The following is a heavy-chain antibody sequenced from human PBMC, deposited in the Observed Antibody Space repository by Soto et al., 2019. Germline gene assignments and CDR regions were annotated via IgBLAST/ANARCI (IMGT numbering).Heavy chain of an antibody. J-gene: IGHJ5*02. CDR3: ARALTMVRVATNWFDP. V-gene: IGHV1-69*02. CDR1: GGTFSSYT. CDR2: IIPILGIA. Sequence: QVQLVQSGAEVKKPGSSVKVSCKASGGTFSSYTISWVRQAPGQGLEWMGRIIPILGIANYAQKFQGRVTITADKSTSTAYMELSSLRSEDTAVYYCARALTMVRVATNWFDPWGQGTLVTVSS. D-gene: IGHD3-10*01.